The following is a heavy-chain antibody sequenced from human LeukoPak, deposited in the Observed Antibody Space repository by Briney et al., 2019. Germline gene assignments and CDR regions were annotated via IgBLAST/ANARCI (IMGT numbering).Heavy chain of an antibody. CDR1: GFTFSSYA. J-gene: IGHJ4*02. CDR3: AKVRSAYDSSGYYHFDY. D-gene: IGHD3-22*01. CDR2: ISGSGGST. V-gene: IGHV3-23*01. Sequence: GGSLRLSCAASGFTFSSYAMSWVRQAPGKGLEWVSAISGSGGSTYYADSVKGRFTISRDNSKNTLYLQMNSLRAEDTAVYYCAKVRSAYDSSGYYHFDYWGQGTLVTVSS.